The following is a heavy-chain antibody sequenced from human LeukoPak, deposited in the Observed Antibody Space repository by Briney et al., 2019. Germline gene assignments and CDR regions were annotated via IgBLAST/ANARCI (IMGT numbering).Heavy chain of an antibody. J-gene: IGHJ4*02. CDR3: ASRKKGMSTAGFDY. CDR2: IYPGDSDT. D-gene: IGHD5-24*01. Sequence: GESLKISCKGSGYSFTSYWIGWARQMPGKGLEWMRIIYPGDSDTRYSPSFQGQVTISAEKSISTAYLQWSSLKASDTALYYCASRKKGMSTAGFDYWGQGTLVTVSS. V-gene: IGHV5-51*01. CDR1: GYSFTSYW.